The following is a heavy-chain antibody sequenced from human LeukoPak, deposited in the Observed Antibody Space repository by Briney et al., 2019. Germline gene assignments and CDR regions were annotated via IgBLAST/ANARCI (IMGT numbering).Heavy chain of an antibody. D-gene: IGHD1-26*01. Sequence: IPSETLSLTCTVSGGSINSYYWSWIRQPPGKGLEWIGEINHSGSTNYNPSLKSRVTISVDTSKNQFSLKLSSVTAADTAVYYCARASALYRRFDPWGQGTLVTVSS. V-gene: IGHV4-34*01. CDR3: ARASALYRRFDP. CDR1: GGSINSYY. J-gene: IGHJ5*02. CDR2: INHSGST.